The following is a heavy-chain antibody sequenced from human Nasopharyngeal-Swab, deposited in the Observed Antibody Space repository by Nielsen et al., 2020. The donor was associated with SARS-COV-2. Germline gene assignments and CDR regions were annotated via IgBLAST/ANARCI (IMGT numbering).Heavy chain of an antibody. V-gene: IGHV4-61*02. Sequence: SETLSLTCTVSGGSISSGSYYWSWIRQPAGKGLEWIGRILTNGSTNYNPSLKSRITISVDTSKNQFSLRLSSVTAADTAVYYCATVFRRTDAFDIWGQGTMVTVSS. D-gene: IGHD2-21*01. CDR2: ILTNGST. CDR3: ATVFRRTDAFDI. J-gene: IGHJ3*02. CDR1: GGSISSGSYY.